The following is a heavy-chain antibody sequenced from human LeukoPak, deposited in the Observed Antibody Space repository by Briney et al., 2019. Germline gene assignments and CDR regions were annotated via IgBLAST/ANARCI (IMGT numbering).Heavy chain of an antibody. J-gene: IGHJ4*02. CDR2: IKQDGSEK. Sequence: GGSLRLSCAASGFTFSSYWMSWLRQAPGKGLEWVANIKQDGSEKYYVDSVKGRFTISRDNAKNSLYLQMNSLRAEDTAVYYCARERWGSGSYPNYFDYWGQGTLVTVSS. V-gene: IGHV3-7*01. CDR3: ARERWGSGSYPNYFDY. CDR1: GFTFSSYW. D-gene: IGHD3-10*01.